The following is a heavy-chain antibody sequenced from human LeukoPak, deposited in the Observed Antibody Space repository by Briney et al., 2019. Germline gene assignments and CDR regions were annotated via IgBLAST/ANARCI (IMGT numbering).Heavy chain of an antibody. CDR2: ITNSGNT. CDR3: VRHTTSGWYQVVY. CDR1: GGSISNYF. D-gene: IGHD6-19*01. V-gene: IGHV4-59*01. Sequence: SETRSLTCTVSGGSISNYFWSWIRQPPGKGLDWVGFITNSGNTDHNPSLKSRVTISVAASKKQFSLKLTPVTAEDTAVYYCVRHTTSGWYQVVYWGQGNLVTVSS. J-gene: IGHJ4*02.